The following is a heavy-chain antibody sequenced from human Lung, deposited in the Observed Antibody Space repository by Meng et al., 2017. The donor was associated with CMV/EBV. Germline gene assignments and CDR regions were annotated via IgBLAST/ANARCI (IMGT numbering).Heavy chain of an antibody. J-gene: IGHJ6*02. D-gene: IGHD2-2*02. CDR1: GGSFSGYY. Sequence: GSLRLXCAVYGGSFSGYYWSWIRQPPGKGLEWIGEINHSGSTNYNPSLKSRVTISVDTSKNQFSLKLSSVTAADTAVYYCARGRGKPTAIYYYGMDVWGRGXTVTVSS. CDR3: ARGRGKPTAIYYYGMDV. CDR2: INHSGST. V-gene: IGHV4-34*01.